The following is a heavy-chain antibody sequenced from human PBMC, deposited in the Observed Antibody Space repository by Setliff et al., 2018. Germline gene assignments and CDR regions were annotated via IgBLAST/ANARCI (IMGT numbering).Heavy chain of an antibody. Sequence: SETLSLTCTVSGGSISSGNYYWSWIRQTPVKGLEWIGYVYYSGTTNYNPLFKSRVTISVDRPKNQFSLKLSSVTAADTGVYYCARDSALHSYHYDSSGYLDYWGQGALVTVPS. CDR3: ARDSALHSYHYDSSGYLDY. V-gene: IGHV4-61*01. CDR2: VYYSGTT. CDR1: GGSISSGNYY. D-gene: IGHD3-22*01. J-gene: IGHJ4*02.